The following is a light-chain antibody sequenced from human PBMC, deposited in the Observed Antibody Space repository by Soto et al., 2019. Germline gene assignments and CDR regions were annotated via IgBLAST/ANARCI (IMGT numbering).Light chain of an antibody. Sequence: EIVLTQSPATLSLSPGERATLSCRASQGVSSFLAWCQRKPGQAPRLLIYDAPNRATGIPARFSVSGPGTYFTLTISSLEPEDFALYYCQHRSNWHGLTVGGGTKVEIK. V-gene: IGKV3D-11*01. CDR3: QHRSNWHGLT. J-gene: IGKJ4*01. CDR1: QGVSSF. CDR2: DAP.